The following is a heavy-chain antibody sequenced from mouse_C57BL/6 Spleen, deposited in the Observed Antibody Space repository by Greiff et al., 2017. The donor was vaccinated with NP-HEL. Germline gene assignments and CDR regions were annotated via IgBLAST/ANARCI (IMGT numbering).Heavy chain of an antibody. CDR2: IYPRSGNT. CDR1: GYTFTSYG. D-gene: IGHD1-1*01. V-gene: IGHV1-81*01. CDR3: ARGDGRGYFDV. J-gene: IGHJ1*03. Sequence: VQLQESGAELARPGASVKLSCKASGYTFTSYGISWVKQRTGQGLEWIGEIYPRSGNTYYNEKFKGKATLTADKSSSTAYMELRSLTSEDSAVYFCARGDGRGYFDVWGTGTTVTVSS.